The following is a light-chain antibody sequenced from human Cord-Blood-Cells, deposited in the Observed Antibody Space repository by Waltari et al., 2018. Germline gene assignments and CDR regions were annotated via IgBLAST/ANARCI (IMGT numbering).Light chain of an antibody. CDR3: SSYAGSNNWV. V-gene: IGLV2-8*01. CDR1: SIDVGGYND. Sequence: SALTQPPSASGSPGPSVTISCTGTSIDVGGYNDVSWYQQHPGKAPKLMIYEVSKRPSGVTDRFSGSKSGNTASLTVSGLQAEDEADYYCSSYAGSNNWVFGGWTKLTVL. CDR2: EVS. J-gene: IGLJ3*02.